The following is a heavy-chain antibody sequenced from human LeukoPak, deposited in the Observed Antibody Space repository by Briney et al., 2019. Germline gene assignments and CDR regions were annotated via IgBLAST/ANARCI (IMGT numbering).Heavy chain of an antibody. CDR2: ISGSGGST. J-gene: IGHJ4*02. CDR1: GFTFSSYA. CDR3: ARWGSTSCYDY. D-gene: IGHD2-2*01. V-gene: IGHV3-23*01. Sequence: TGGSLRLSCAASGFTFSSYAMSWVRQAPGKGLEWVSAISGSGGSTYYADSVKGRFTISRDNSKNTLFLQMGSLRGDDMAVYYCARWGSTSCYDYWGQGTLVTVSS.